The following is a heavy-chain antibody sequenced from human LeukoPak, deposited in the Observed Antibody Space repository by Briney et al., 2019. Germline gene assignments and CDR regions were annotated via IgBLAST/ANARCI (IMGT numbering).Heavy chain of an antibody. D-gene: IGHD1-26*01. V-gene: IGHV3-48*01. CDR2: ISSSSSTI. J-gene: IGHJ3*02. CDR1: GFTFSSYS. CDR3: ARDQSGSYPRRPHAFDI. Sequence: PGGSLRLSCAASGFTFSSYSMNWVRQAPGKGLEWVSYISSSSSTIYYADSVKGRFTISRDNAKNSLYLQMNSLRAEDTAVYYCARDQSGSYPRRPHAFDIWGQGTMVTVSS.